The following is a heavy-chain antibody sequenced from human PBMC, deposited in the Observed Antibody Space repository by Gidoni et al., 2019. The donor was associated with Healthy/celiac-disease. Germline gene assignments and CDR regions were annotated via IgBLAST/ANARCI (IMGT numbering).Heavy chain of an antibody. V-gene: IGHV3-15*01. J-gene: IGHJ4*02. CDR3: TTAEGSGGDYGDYVGDFSFDY. CDR2: IKSKTDGGTT. CDR1: GFTFRNAW. Sequence: EVQLVESGGGLVKPGGSLRLSCAASGFTFRNAWMSWGRQAPGKGLGWVSRIKSKTDGGTTDYAAPVKGRFTISRDDSKNTLYLQMNSLKTEDTAVYYCTTAEGSGGDYGDYVGDFSFDYWGQGTLVTVSS. D-gene: IGHD4-17*01.